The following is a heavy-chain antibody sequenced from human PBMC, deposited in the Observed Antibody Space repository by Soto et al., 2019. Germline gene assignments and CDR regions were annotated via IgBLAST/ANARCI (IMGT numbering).Heavy chain of an antibody. D-gene: IGHD1-26*01. Sequence: GGSLRLSCAASGFTFSNAWMSWVRQAPGKGLEWVGRIKSKTDGGTTDYAAPVKGRFTISRDDSKNTLYLQMNSLKTEDTAVYYCTTVYKIVGGSYYYYGMDVWGQGTTVTVSS. CDR3: TTVYKIVGGSYYYYGMDV. V-gene: IGHV3-15*01. J-gene: IGHJ6*02. CDR2: IKSKTDGGTT. CDR1: GFTFSNAW.